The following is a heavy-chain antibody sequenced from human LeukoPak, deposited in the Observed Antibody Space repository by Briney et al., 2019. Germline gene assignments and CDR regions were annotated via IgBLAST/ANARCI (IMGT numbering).Heavy chain of an antibody. V-gene: IGHV3-48*03. J-gene: IGHJ5*02. CDR1: GFTFRNYE. D-gene: IGHD6-19*01. CDR3: ARGPSVGSGWSPDL. CDR2: ISSSGSTV. Sequence: GGSLRLSCAASGFTFRNYEMNWVRQAPGKGLEWVSYISSSGSTVYYADSVKGRFTISRDNAKNSLYLQMNSLRAEDTAVYYWARGPSVGSGWSPDLWGQGTLVTVSS.